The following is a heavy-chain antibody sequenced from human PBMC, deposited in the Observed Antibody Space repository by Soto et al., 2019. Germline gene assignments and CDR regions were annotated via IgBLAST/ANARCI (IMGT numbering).Heavy chain of an antibody. D-gene: IGHD3-10*01. CDR2: IDHGGGT. Sequence: SETLSLTCTVSGGSISTYYWSWIRRPPGKGLQWIGYIDHGGGTNYNPALKSRVSMSIDASRNQFSLNLSSVTAADTAVYYCARHGSGFNYHISFAPWGQETLVTVSS. J-gene: IGHJ5*02. V-gene: IGHV4-59*08. CDR3: ARHGSGFNYHISFAP. CDR1: GGSISTYY.